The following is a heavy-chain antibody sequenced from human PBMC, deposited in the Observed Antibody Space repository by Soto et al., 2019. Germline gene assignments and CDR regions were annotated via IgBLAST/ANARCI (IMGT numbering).Heavy chain of an antibody. D-gene: IGHD2-2*01. V-gene: IGHV4-30-4*01. CDR3: ARASWDAFDI. J-gene: IGHJ3*02. CDR1: GGSISTGDYY. CDR2: IYYSGST. Sequence: SETLSLTCTVSGGSISTGDYYWSCIRQPPGKGLEWIGYIYYSGSTYYNPSLKSRVTISVDTSKNQFSLKLSSVTAADTAVYYCARASWDAFDIWGQGTMVTVSS.